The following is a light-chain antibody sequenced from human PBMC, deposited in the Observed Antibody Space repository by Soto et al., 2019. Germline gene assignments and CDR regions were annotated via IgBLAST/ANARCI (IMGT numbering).Light chain of an antibody. Sequence: EIGITQSPAILCVSPVEICTFCCRASQSIKINLAWYKQKPGQAPRLLIYGASTRATGLPARFSGSGSGTEFTLIISSLQSEDSAVYYCQQYDNWPITFGQGTRLEI. J-gene: IGKJ5*01. CDR2: GAS. CDR1: QSIKIN. CDR3: QQYDNWPIT. V-gene: IGKV3-15*01.